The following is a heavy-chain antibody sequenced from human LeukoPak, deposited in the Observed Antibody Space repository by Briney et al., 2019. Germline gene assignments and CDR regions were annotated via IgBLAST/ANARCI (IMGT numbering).Heavy chain of an antibody. J-gene: IGHJ4*02. D-gene: IGHD5-12*01. CDR1: GFXFSSNA. CDR2: ISGSGGNT. CDR3: AKTSRGNSAYDSPFDY. V-gene: IGHV3-23*01. Sequence: GGSLRLSCEASGFXFSSNAISWVRQALGKGLVWVSAISGSGGNTNYADSVKGRFTISRDNFKNTLYLQMNSLRAEDTAIYYCAKTSRGNSAYDSPFDYWGQGTLVTVAS.